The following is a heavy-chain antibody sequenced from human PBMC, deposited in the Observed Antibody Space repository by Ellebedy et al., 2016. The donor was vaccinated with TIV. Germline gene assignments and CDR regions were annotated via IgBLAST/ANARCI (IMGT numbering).Heavy chain of an antibody. D-gene: IGHD3-16*01. V-gene: IGHV3-48*04. Sequence: GGSLRLXXAASGFTFSSYSMNWVRQAPGKGLEWVSYISSSSSTIYYADSVKGRFTISRDNAKNSLYLQMNGLRAEDTAVYYCARVMYWGQGTLVTVSS. CDR2: ISSSSSTI. CDR1: GFTFSSYS. J-gene: IGHJ4*02. CDR3: ARVMY.